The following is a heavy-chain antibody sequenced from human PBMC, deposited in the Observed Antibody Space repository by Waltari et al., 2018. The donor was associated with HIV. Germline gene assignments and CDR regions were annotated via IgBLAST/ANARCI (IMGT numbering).Heavy chain of an antibody. CDR3: ARAFMIRGTGAFDI. D-gene: IGHD3-10*01. Sequence: EVQVVASGGGLVQPGGSLRLSCEASGFTFRGHELNWVRQAPGKGLEWVSYISSSGSTIYFADSVKGRFTMSRDNAKNSLYLRMNSLRAEDTAVYYCARAFMIRGTGAFDIWGQGTMVTVSS. J-gene: IGHJ3*02. CDR1: GFTFRGHE. CDR2: ISSSGSTI. V-gene: IGHV3-48*03.